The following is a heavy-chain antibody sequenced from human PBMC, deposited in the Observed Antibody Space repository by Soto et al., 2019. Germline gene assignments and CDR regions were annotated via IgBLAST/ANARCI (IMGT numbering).Heavy chain of an antibody. Sequence: QVQLVESGGGLVKPGGSLRLSCAASGFTFRDYYMSWIRQAPGKGLEWLSYISSTSSYTKYADSVKGRFTISRDNAKNSLYLQMNSLRAEDTAVYYCAREIAAAGIDYWGQGTLVTVSS. D-gene: IGHD6-13*01. J-gene: IGHJ4*02. CDR1: GFTFRDYY. V-gene: IGHV3-11*05. CDR3: AREIAAAGIDY. CDR2: ISSTSSYT.